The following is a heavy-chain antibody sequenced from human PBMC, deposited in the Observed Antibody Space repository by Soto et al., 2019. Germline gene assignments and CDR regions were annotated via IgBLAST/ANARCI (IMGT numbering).Heavy chain of an antibody. J-gene: IGHJ4*02. CDR2: IYYSGST. CDR3: ARGGIAARADFDY. Sequence: PSETLSLTCTVSGGSISSGDYYWSWIRQPPGKGLEWIGYIYYSGSTYYNPSLKSRVTISVDTSKNQFSLKLSSVTAADTAVYYCARGGIAARADFDYWGQGTLVTVSS. D-gene: IGHD6-6*01. V-gene: IGHV4-30-4*01. CDR1: GGSISSGDYY.